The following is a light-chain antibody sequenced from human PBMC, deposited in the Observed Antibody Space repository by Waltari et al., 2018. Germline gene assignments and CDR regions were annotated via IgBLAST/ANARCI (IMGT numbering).Light chain of an antibody. V-gene: IGKV1-33*01. J-gene: IGKJ5*01. CDR1: QDINNF. Sequence: IPLTQPPPSLHPSVTDTLTITCQGSQDINNFLNWYQKKPGKATKIVNYDAYKVETGVPSTFSGGGSATYYTFTITSLQPEDIATYYCEQHDNLPITFGQGTRLEI. CDR3: EQHDNLPIT. CDR2: DAY.